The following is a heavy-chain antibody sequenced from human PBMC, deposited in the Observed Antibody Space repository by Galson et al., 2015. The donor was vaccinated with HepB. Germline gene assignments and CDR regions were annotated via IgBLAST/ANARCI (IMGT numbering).Heavy chain of an antibody. V-gene: IGHV3-30-3*01. J-gene: IGHJ4*02. CDR2: ISYGGSNK. CDR3: ARCLIVVDPVYYFDY. CDR1: GFTFSRSA. Sequence: SLRLSCAASGFTFSRSAMHWVRQAPGKGLEWVAVISYGGSNKYYADSVKGRFTISRDNSKNTLYLQMNSLRAEDTAVYYCARCLIVVDPVYYFDYWGQGTLVTVSS. D-gene: IGHD3-22*01.